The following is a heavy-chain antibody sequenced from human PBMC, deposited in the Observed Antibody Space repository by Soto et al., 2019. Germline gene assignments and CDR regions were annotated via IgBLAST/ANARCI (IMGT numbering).Heavy chain of an antibody. Sequence: VQLVQSGAELRKPGASVMISCKTSGYTFTGYYIHWVRQAPGQGLEWMGWINPNSGSAKYAQKFQGRVTMTRDTSISTAYMKLTSLRSDDTAVYYCATDSRPPSRYDSSRINWFDPWGQGTLVTVSS. V-gene: IGHV1-2*02. CDR3: ATDSRPPSRYDSSRINWFDP. CDR1: GYTFTGYY. CDR2: INPNSGSA. D-gene: IGHD3-16*01. J-gene: IGHJ5*02.